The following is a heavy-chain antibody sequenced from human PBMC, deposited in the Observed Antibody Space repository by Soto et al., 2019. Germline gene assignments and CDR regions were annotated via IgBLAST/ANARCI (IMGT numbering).Heavy chain of an antibody. CDR3: ARDSGGLLWFGEFP. D-gene: IGHD3-10*01. V-gene: IGHV3-7*01. CDR2: IKQDGSEK. CDR1: VFTFSSYW. J-gene: IGHJ5*02. Sequence: GGSLRLSCAASVFTFSSYWMSWVRQAPGKGLEWVANIKQDGSEKYYVDSVKGRFTISRDNAKNSLYLQMNSLRAEDTAVYYCARDSGGLLWFGEFPWGQGTLVTVSS.